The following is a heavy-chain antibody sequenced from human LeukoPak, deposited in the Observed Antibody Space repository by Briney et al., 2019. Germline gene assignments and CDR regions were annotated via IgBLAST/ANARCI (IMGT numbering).Heavy chain of an antibody. CDR2: IYYSGST. Sequence: ESSQTLSLTCTVSGGSISSGDYYWSWIRQPPGKGLEWIGYIYYSGSTYYNPSLKSRVTISVDTPKNQFSLKLSSVTAADTAVYYCARDYYGSGKYYYYGMDVWGKGTTVTVSS. D-gene: IGHD3-10*01. CDR3: ARDYYGSGKYYYYGMDV. CDR1: GGSISSGDYY. V-gene: IGHV4-30-4*01. J-gene: IGHJ6*04.